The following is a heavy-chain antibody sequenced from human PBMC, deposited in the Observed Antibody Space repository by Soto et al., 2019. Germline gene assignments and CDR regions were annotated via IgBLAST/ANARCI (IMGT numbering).Heavy chain of an antibody. CDR3: ARDVVVAVPDPYYGMDV. CDR2: ISSSSSYI. CDR1: GFTFSSYS. Sequence: PGGSLRLSCAASGFTFSSYSMNWVRQAPGKGLEWVSSISSSSSYIYYADSVKGRFTISRDNAKNSLYLQMNSLRAEDTAVYYCARDVVVAVPDPYYGMDVWGQGSTVTVSS. V-gene: IGHV3-21*01. J-gene: IGHJ6*02. D-gene: IGHD2-15*01.